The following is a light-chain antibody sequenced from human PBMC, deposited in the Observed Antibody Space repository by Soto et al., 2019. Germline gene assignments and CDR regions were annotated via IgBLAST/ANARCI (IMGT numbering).Light chain of an antibody. CDR1: QNINNY. J-gene: IGKJ1*01. Sequence: DIQMTQSPSSLSASVGDRVTITCRASQNINNYLNWYQQKPGKAPKLLIYAASSLQSGVPSRFSGSGSGIDFTLTISRLEPEDFAVYYCQQYGSSGTFGQGTKVDI. CDR2: AAS. CDR3: QQYGSSGT. V-gene: IGKV1-39*01.